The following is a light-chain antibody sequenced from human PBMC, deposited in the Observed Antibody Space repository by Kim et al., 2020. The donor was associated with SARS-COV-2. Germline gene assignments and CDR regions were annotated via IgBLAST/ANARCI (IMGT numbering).Light chain of an antibody. V-gene: IGKV3-20*01. CDR2: SAS. Sequence: IVLTQSPGTLSLSPGERATLSCRASQSLSSSYLAWYQQKPGQAPRHLIYSASSRATGIPDRFSGSGSGTDFTLTISRLEPEDFAVYYCQQYDSSPITFGGGTKVDIK. CDR1: QSLSSSY. CDR3: QQYDSSPIT. J-gene: IGKJ4*01.